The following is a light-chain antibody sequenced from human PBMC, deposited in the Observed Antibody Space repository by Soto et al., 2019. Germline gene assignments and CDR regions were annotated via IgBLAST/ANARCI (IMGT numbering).Light chain of an antibody. CDR1: RSVTRN. J-gene: IGKJ5*01. V-gene: IGKV3-15*01. CDR3: QQYNNWPPLT. Sequence: EIVRTECRANLWVSPGEGLTVAFWGSRSVTRNLAWYQRKPGQAPRLLLYEASTRANGIPVRFSGSGSGTELTLTTRRLQSEDFSVYHCQQYNNWPPLTFRQGTRLEIK. CDR2: EAS.